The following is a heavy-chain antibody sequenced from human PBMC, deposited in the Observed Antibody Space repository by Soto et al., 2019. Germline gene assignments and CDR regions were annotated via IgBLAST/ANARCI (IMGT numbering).Heavy chain of an antibody. V-gene: IGHV2-26*01. CDR1: GFSLSNARMG. J-gene: IGHJ6*02. CDR2: IFSNDEK. Sequence: QVTLKESGPVLVKPTETLTLTCTVSGFSLSNARMGVSWIRQPPGKALEWLAHIFSNDEKSYSTSLKSRLTTSKDTSKSQVVLTMTNMDPVDTATYYCARITPVDYYYGMDVWGQGTTVTVSS. CDR3: ARITPVDYYYGMDV.